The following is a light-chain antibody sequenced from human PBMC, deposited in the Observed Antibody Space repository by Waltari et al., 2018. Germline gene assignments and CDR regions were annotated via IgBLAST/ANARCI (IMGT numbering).Light chain of an antibody. Sequence: QSALTQPPSVSGSPEQSVTISCTGSTSDVGGYKSLSWYQQQPGKAPKPIIFDVTRRPSGLPDRFSGSHSGNTASLTISGLRPEDEADYHCCSDACVHTFWLFGGGTKLTVL. V-gene: IGLV2-11*01. CDR1: TSDVGGYKS. CDR3: CSDACVHTFWL. CDR2: DVT. J-gene: IGLJ3*02.